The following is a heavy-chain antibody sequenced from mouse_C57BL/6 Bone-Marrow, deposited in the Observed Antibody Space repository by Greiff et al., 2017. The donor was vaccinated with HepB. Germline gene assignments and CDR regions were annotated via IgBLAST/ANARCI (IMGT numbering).Heavy chain of an antibody. CDR2: IWSGGST. D-gene: IGHD2-3*01. CDR3: ARNDGYSGFAY. J-gene: IGHJ3*01. Sequence: VQRVESGPGLVQPSQSLSITCTVSGFSLTSYGVHWVRQSPGKGLEWLGVIWSGGSTDYNAAFIYRLSISKENSKSQVFFKMNSLQADDTAIYYCARNDGYSGFAYWGQGTLVTVSA. V-gene: IGHV2-2*01. CDR1: GFSLTSYG.